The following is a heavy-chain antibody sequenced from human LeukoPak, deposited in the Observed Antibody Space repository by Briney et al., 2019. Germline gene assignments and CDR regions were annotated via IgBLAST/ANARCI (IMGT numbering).Heavy chain of an antibody. J-gene: IGHJ3*02. Sequence: GGSLRLSCSASGFTFSTYNMNWVRQAPGKGLEWVSSISSSSSYIYYADSVKGRFTISRDNAKNSLYLQMNSLRAEDTAVYYCARDLTAHSYGYIEAFDIWGQGTMVTVSS. V-gene: IGHV3-21*01. CDR3: ARDLTAHSYGYIEAFDI. D-gene: IGHD5-18*01. CDR1: GFTFSTYN. CDR2: ISSSSSYI.